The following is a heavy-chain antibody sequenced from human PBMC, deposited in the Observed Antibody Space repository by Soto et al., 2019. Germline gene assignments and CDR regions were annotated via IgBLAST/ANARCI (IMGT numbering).Heavy chain of an antibody. CDR2: IKSRPDGGTT. D-gene: IGHD3-22*01. CDR1: GFTVTNAW. J-gene: IGHJ4*02. V-gene: IGHV3-15*01. Sequence: PGGSLRLSCVASGFTVTNAWMTWVRQAPGRGLEWVGHIKSRPDGGTTDYAAPVIGRFSVSRDTSKNTLYLQMNSLKIEDTAVSYCTTTSLIHDSDSGGDLDYWGQGTLVTVSS. CDR3: TTTSLIHDSDSGGDLDY.